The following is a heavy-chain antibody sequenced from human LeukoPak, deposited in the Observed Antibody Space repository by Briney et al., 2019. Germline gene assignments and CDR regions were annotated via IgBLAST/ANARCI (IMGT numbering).Heavy chain of an antibody. CDR3: ARPLYYYGSSGRNDAFDI. J-gene: IGHJ3*02. Sequence: SETLSLTCTVSGYSISSGYYWGWIRQPPGKGLEWIGSIYHSGSTYYNPSLKSRVTISVDTSKNQFSLKLSSVTAADTAVYYCARPLYYYGSSGRNDAFDIWGQGTMVTVSS. V-gene: IGHV4-38-2*02. D-gene: IGHD3-22*01. CDR1: GYSISSGYY. CDR2: IYHSGST.